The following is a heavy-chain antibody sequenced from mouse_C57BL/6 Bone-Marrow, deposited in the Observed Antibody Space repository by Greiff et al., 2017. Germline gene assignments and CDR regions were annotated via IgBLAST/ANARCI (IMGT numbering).Heavy chain of an antibody. CDR2: IHPNSGST. CDR3: ALIYYYGLDY. Sequence: QVQLQQSGAELVKPGASVKLSCKASGYTFTSYWMHWVKQRPGQGLEWIGMIHPNSGSTNYNEKFKSKATLTVDKSSSTAYMQLSSLTSEDSAVYYCALIYYYGLDYWGQGTTLTVSS. CDR1: GYTFTSYW. J-gene: IGHJ2*01. D-gene: IGHD1-1*01. V-gene: IGHV1-64*01.